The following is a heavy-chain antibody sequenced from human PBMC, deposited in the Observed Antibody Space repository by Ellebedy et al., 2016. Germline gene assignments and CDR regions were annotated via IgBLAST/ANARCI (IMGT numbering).Heavy chain of an antibody. V-gene: IGHV3-9*01. CDR2: ISWNSGSI. CDR3: AKDPYDFWNGYRPADDWFNP. J-gene: IGHJ5*02. D-gene: IGHD3-3*01. CDR1: GFTFDDYA. Sequence: GGSLRLSXAASGFTFDDYAMHWVRQAPGKGLEWVSGISWNSGSIGYADSVKGRFTISRDNAKNSLYLQMNSLRAEDTALYYCAKDPYDFWNGYRPADDWFNPWGQGTLVTVSS.